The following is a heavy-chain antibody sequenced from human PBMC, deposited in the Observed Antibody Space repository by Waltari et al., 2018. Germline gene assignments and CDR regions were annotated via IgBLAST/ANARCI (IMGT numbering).Heavy chain of an antibody. D-gene: IGHD6-13*01. CDR1: GGSFSGYY. V-gene: IGHV4-34*01. Sequence: QVQLQQWGAGLLTPSETLSLTCAVSGGSFSGYYWSWIRPPPGKGLEWIGESNHSGSTNDNTYLKSRVTKAVDTSKSQFSMKLSSVTAADTAVYYCARAHKQERSRKFRPFDYWGQGTLVTVAT. J-gene: IGHJ4*02. CDR3: ARAHKQERSRKFRPFDY. CDR2: SNHSGST.